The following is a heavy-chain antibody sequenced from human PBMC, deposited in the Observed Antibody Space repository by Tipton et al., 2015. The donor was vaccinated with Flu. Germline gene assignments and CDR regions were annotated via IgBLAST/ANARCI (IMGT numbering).Heavy chain of an antibody. J-gene: IGHJ4*02. CDR2: ISYDGSNK. CDR1: GFTFSSYA. CDR3: ARASYYYDSSGYDPADY. V-gene: IGHV3-30*04. D-gene: IGHD3-22*01. Sequence: SLRLSCAASGFTFSSYAMHWVRQAPGKGLEWVAGISYDGSNKYYADSVKGRFTIPRDNSKNTLYLQMNSLRAEDTAVYYCARASYYYDSSGYDPADYWGQGTLVTVSS.